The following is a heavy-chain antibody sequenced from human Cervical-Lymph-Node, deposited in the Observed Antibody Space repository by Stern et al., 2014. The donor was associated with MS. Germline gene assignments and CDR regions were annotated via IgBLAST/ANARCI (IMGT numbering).Heavy chain of an antibody. Sequence: VQLVESGGAVVQPGRSLRLSCAASGFTFSSYGMNWVRQAPGKGLEWVAVSSDDGNPKYYAASVKGRFTISRDNSKNTLHLQMNSVTPDDTAIYYCARDYEDTSMLFDHWGQGTLVTVSS. V-gene: IGHV3-30*03. CDR1: GFTFSSYG. J-gene: IGHJ4*02. CDR2: SSDDGNPK. CDR3: ARDYEDTSMLFDH. D-gene: IGHD2-8*01.